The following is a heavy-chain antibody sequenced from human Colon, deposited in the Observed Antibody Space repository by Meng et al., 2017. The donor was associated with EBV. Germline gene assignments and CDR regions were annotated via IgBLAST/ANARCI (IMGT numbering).Heavy chain of an antibody. CDR3: ARVSSGWDYFDY. CDR1: GGSVSSGGYY. D-gene: IGHD6-19*01. CDR2: IYYSGST. J-gene: IGHJ4*02. Sequence: QVQLQEWRPGLVKPSQPLSLTRTVSGGSVSSGGYYWTWIRQHPGKGLEWFGHIYYSGSTFYNPSLKRRVIISIDTSKNQFSLNLRSVTAADTAVYYCARVSSGWDYFDYWGQGTLVTVSS. V-gene: IGHV4-31*03.